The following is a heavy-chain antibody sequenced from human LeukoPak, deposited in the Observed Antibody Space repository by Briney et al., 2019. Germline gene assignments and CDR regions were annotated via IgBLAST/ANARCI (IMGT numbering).Heavy chain of an antibody. J-gene: IGHJ6*03. CDR3: TRQLGELFSGSPYYYYMDV. V-gene: IGHV1-46*03. D-gene: IGHD3-10*01. Sequence: ASVKVSCKASGYTFTSYYMHWVRQAPGQGLEWMGIINPSGGSTSYAQKFQGRVTMTRDTSTSTVYMELSSLRSDDTAVYYCTRQLGELFSGSPYYYYMDVWGKGTTVTVSS. CDR2: INPSGGST. CDR1: GYTFTSYY.